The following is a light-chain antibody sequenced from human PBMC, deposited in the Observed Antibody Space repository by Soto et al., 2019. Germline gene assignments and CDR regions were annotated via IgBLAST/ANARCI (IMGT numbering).Light chain of an antibody. V-gene: IGLV1-47*01. CDR3: AACDYSLSGRV. CDR2: RNN. J-gene: IGLJ3*02. Sequence: QSVLTQPPSASGTPGQRVNISCSGSSSNIGSNYVYWYQQLPGTAPKLLIYRNNQRPSGVPDRFSGSKSGTSASLAISGLRSEYEADYYCAACDYSLSGRVFCGGTKLTVL. CDR1: SSNIGSNY.